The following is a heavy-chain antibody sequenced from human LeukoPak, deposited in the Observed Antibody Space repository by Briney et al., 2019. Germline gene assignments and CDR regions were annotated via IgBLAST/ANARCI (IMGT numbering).Heavy chain of an antibody. J-gene: IGHJ4*02. CDR3: ARHRKPRIAVAGTYYFDY. CDR1: GGSFSSYY. Sequence: KPSETLSLTCAVYGGSFSSYYWSWIRQPPGKGLEWIGEINHSGSTNYNPSLKSRVTISVDTSKNQFSLKLSSVTAADTAVYYCARHRKPRIAVAGTYYFDYWGQGTLVTVSS. D-gene: IGHD6-19*01. V-gene: IGHV4-34*01. CDR2: INHSGST.